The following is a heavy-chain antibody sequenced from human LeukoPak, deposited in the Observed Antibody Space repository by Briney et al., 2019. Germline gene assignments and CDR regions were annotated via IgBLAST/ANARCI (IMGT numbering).Heavy chain of an antibody. CDR3: AKGIAARLDY. D-gene: IGHD6-6*01. Sequence: GGSLRHSCAASGFTFSSYGMHWVRQAPGKGLEWVAVISYDGSNKYYADSVKGRFTISRDNSKNTLYLQMNSLRAEDTAVYYCAKGIAARLDYWGQGTLVTVSS. J-gene: IGHJ4*02. CDR1: GFTFSSYG. CDR2: ISYDGSNK. V-gene: IGHV3-30*18.